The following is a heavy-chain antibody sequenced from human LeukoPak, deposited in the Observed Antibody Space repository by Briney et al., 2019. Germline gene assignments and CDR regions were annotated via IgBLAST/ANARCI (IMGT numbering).Heavy chain of an antibody. CDR1: GGSFSDYY. Sequence: SETLSLTCAVYGGSFSDYYWTWIRQPPGKGLEWIGEINHRGSTNYNSSLKSRVTISVDSSKNQFSLNLRSVSAADTAVYYCARTTLIRFGDVLASPYYMDVWDTGTTVTVSS. CDR3: ARTTLIRFGDVLASPYYMDV. CDR2: INHRGST. J-gene: IGHJ6*03. D-gene: IGHD3-10*01. V-gene: IGHV4-34*01.